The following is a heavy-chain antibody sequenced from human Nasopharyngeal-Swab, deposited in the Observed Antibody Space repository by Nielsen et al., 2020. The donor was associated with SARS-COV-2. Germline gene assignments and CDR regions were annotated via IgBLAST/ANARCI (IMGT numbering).Heavy chain of an antibody. J-gene: IGHJ3*02. CDR3: AKKGVEWLHIGGSMGFDI. D-gene: IGHD3-3*01. V-gene: IGHV3-23*01. CDR1: GFTFSSYA. Sequence: GESLKISCAASGFTFSSYAMSWVRQAPGKGLEWVSAISGSGGSTYYADSVKGRFTISRDNSKNTLYLQMNSLRAEDTAVYYCAKKGVEWLHIGGSMGFDIWGQGTMVTVSS. CDR2: ISGSGGST.